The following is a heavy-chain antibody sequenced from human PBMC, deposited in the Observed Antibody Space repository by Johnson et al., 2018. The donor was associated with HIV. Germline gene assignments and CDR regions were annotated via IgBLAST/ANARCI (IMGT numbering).Heavy chain of an antibody. CDR1: GFTFSSYG. J-gene: IGHJ3*02. Sequence: QVLLVESGGGVVQPGRSLRLSCAASGFTFSSYGMHWVRQAPGKGLEWVAVIWYDGSNKYYADSVKGRFPISRDNSKNTLYLQMNSLRAEDTAVYYCAREMGWLVLYYAVDIWGQGTMVTVSS. CDR3: AREMGWLVLYYAVDI. V-gene: IGHV3-33*01. CDR2: IWYDGSNK. D-gene: IGHD6-19*01.